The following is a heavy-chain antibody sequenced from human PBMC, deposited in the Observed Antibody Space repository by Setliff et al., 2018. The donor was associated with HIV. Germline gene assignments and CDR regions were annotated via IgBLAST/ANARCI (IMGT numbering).Heavy chain of an antibody. J-gene: IGHJ2*01. Sequence: TSETLSLTCAVYGESFSDSYYTWIRQPPGQGLGWIGQISHTGSTTYNSSLKSRVTMSVDSSRNQFSLTLTSMSVPDTAVYFCARSQRLPGLQPPYWYFDLWGRGTLVTVSS. CDR1: GESFSDSY. V-gene: IGHV4-34*01. CDR2: ISHTGST. CDR3: ARSQRLPGLQPPYWYFDL. D-gene: IGHD6-25*01.